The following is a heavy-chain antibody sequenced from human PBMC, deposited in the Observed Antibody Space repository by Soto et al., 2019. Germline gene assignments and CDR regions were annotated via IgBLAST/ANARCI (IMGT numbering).Heavy chain of an antibody. Sequence: EVQLLESGGGLVQPGGSLRLSCAASGFTFSTSAFSWVRQAAGKGPEWVSGINAGGDSPHYADSVRGRFTISRDDSKDTLYLRMNNLRAEDTAIYYGAIVFWSSGDRGDFWGQGTLVTVSS. CDR3: AIVFWSSGDRGDF. CDR2: INAGGDSP. CDR1: GFTFSTSA. V-gene: IGHV3-23*01. D-gene: IGHD3-3*01. J-gene: IGHJ4*02.